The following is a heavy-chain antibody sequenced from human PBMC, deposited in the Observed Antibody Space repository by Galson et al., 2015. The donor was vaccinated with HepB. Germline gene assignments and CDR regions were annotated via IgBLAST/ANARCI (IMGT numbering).Heavy chain of an antibody. V-gene: IGHV3-48*01. J-gene: IGHJ6*03. CDR3: ARDIRNYDFWSGPPHLYYYYYYMDV. Sequence: SLRLSCAASGFTFSSYSMNWVRQAPGKGLEWVSYISSSSSTIYYADSVKGRFTISRDNAKNSLYLQMNSLRAEDTAVYYCARDIRNYDFWSGPPHLYYYYYYMDVWGKGTTVTVSS. CDR1: GFTFSSYS. CDR2: ISSSSSTI. D-gene: IGHD3-3*01.